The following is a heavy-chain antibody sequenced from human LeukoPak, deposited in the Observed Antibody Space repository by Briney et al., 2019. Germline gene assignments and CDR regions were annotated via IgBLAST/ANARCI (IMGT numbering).Heavy chain of an antibody. CDR3: ARRQGLTIFGGEAFDI. J-gene: IGHJ3*02. Sequence: GESLKISCKGSGYSFTSYWIGWVRQMPGKGLEWMGIIYPGDSDTRYSPSFQGQVTISADKSISTAYLQWSSLKASDTAMYYCARRQGLTIFGGEAFDIWGQGTMVTVSS. D-gene: IGHD3-3*01. CDR2: IYPGDSDT. CDR1: GYSFTSYW. V-gene: IGHV5-51*01.